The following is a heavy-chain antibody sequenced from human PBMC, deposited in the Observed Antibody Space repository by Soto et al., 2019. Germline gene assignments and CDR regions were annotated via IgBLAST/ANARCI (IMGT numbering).Heavy chain of an antibody. Sequence: QVQLVQSGAEVKKPGASLKVSFKASGYTFTDYALHWVRQAPGQRLEWMGWINAGNGNTKCSQKFQGRVTITRDTSASTAYMELSSLKSEDTAVYYCARGDYYDIHDYWGQGTLVTVSS. D-gene: IGHD3-22*01. CDR2: INAGNGNT. V-gene: IGHV1-3*01. CDR3: ARGDYYDIHDY. CDR1: GYTFTDYA. J-gene: IGHJ4*02.